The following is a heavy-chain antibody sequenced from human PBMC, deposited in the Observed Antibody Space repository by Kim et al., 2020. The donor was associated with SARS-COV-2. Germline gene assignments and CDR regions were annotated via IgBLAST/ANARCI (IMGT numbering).Heavy chain of an antibody. V-gene: IGHV3-7*01. CDR3: ARVKYSSSYFDS. Sequence: YYVDSVKGRFMISRDNAENSLYLQMNSLRADDTAVYYCARVKYSSSYFDSWGQGTLVTVSS. D-gene: IGHD6-6*01. J-gene: IGHJ4*02.